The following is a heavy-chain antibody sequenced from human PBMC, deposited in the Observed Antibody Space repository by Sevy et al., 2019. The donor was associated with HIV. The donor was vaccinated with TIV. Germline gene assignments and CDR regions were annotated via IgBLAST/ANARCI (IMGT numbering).Heavy chain of an antibody. Sequence: GGSLRLSCAASGFTFSNAWMSWVRQAPGKGLEWVGRIKSKTDGGTTDYAAHVKGRFTITRDDSNNKLYLQMNSLQTEDTAAYYCTTKDIVVVVAAAYAFDIWGQGTMVTVSS. CDR1: GFTFSNAW. D-gene: IGHD2-15*01. CDR2: IKSKTDGGTT. CDR3: TTKDIVVVVAAAYAFDI. V-gene: IGHV3-15*01. J-gene: IGHJ3*02.